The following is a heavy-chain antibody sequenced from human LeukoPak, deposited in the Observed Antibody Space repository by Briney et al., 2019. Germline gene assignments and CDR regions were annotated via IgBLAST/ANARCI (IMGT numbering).Heavy chain of an antibody. V-gene: IGHV3-33*01. D-gene: IGHD5-18*01. J-gene: IGHJ4*02. CDR2: IWYDGSNK. Sequence: GGSLRLSCAASGFTFSSYGMHWVRQAPGKGLEWVAVIWYDGSNKYYADSVKGRFTISRDNSKNTLYLQMNSLRAEDTAVYYCARRGYSSSFDYWGQGTLVTVSS. CDR3: ARRGYSSSFDY. CDR1: GFTFSSYG.